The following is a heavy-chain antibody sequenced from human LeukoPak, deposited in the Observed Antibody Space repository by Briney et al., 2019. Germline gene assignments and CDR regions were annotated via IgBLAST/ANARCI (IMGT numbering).Heavy chain of an antibody. D-gene: IGHD3-10*01. CDR3: ARVGWFGELWRGFFDY. J-gene: IGHJ4*02. CDR1: GYTFTGYY. V-gene: IGHV1-2*02. Sequence: GASVKVSCKASGYTFTGYYMHWVRQAPGQGLEWMGWINPNSGGTNYAQKFQGRVTMTRDTSISTAYMELSRLRSDDTAVYYCARVGWFGELWRGFFDYWGQGTLVTVSS. CDR2: INPNSGGT.